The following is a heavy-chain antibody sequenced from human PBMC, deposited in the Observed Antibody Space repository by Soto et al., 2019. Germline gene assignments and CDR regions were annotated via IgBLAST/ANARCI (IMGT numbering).Heavy chain of an antibody. CDR2: ISVTPGIT. CDR1: GFTMSTYS. CDR3: SKWSGYGDL. Sequence: ESGGGLVQPGGSLRLSCAASGFTMSTYSVTWVRQAPGKGLEWVSGISVTPGITFYADSVKGRFTISRDSSNNAVYLQMNSLRAEDTAMYFCSKWSGYGDLWGQGTLVTVSS. D-gene: IGHD5-12*01. J-gene: IGHJ4*02. V-gene: IGHV3-23*01.